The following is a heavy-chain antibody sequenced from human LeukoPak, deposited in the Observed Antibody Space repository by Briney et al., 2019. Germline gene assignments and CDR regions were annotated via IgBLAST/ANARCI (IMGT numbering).Heavy chain of an antibody. V-gene: IGHV4-59*01. CDR1: GGSISSYY. CDR3: ARDQLGWADY. CDR2: IYYSGGT. J-gene: IGHJ4*02. Sequence: SETLSLTCTVSGGSISSYYWNWIRQPPGKGLEWIGYIYYSGGTNYNPSLKSRVTISLDTSKNQFSLKLSSVTAADTAVYYCARDQLGWADYWGQGTLVTVSS. D-gene: IGHD7-27*01.